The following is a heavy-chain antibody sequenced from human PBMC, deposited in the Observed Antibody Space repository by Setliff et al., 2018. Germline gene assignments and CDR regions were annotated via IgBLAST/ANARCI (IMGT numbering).Heavy chain of an antibody. D-gene: IGHD3-22*01. V-gene: IGHV1-2*02. CDR2: ITPNSGGT. CDR3: ARVGVPSGYWYYLDY. J-gene: IGHJ4*02. CDR1: GYTFTGYS. Sequence: VASVKVSCKASGYTFTGYSIHWVRQAPGQGLEWMGWITPNSGGTNYAQKFKGRVTMTRDTSITTVHMELRRLTSGDTAIYYCARVGVPSGYWYYLDYWGQGTQVTVSS.